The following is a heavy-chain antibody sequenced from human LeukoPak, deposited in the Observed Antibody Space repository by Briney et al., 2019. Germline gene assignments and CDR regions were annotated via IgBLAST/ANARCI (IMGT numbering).Heavy chain of an antibody. CDR1: GGSISSYY. J-gene: IGHJ4*02. CDR2: IYYSGST. D-gene: IGHD3-10*01. Sequence: SETLSLTCTVSGGSISSYYWSWIRQPPGKGLERIGYIYYSGSTNYNPSLKSRVTISVDTSKNQFSLKLSSVTAADTAVYYCARDPYGSGTADYWGQGTLVTVSS. V-gene: IGHV4-59*12. CDR3: ARDPYGSGTADY.